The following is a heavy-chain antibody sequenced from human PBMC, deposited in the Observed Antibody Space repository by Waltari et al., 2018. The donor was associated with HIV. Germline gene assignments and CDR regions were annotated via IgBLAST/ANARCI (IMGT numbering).Heavy chain of an antibody. CDR2: INDSEYT. CDR3: ARSRGLIKWNRYFDS. V-gene: IGHV4-34*01. J-gene: IGHJ3*02. D-gene: IGHD3-10*01. Sequence: QAQLQQWGAGLLKPSETLSLTCAVYGGSFRGHYWTWIRQPPGMGLEWIGEINDSEYTNYNQSLRSRLTISLDASKNQFSLKMTAVTAADTAVYYCARSRGLIKWNRYFDSWAQGTMVSVSS. CDR1: GGSFRGHY.